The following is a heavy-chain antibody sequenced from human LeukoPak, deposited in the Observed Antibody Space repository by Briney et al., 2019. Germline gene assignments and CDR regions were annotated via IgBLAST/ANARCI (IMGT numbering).Heavy chain of an antibody. CDR2: INHSGST. CDR1: GGSFSGYY. V-gene: IGHV4-34*01. CDR3: ARGESYYDLWSGYPPGWFGP. D-gene: IGHD3-3*01. Sequence: SETLSLTCAVYGGSFSGYYWSWIRQPPGKGLEWIGEINHSGSTNYNPSLKSRVTISVDTSKNQFSLKLSSVTAADTAVYYCARGESYYDLWSGYPPGWFGPWGQGTLVTVSS. J-gene: IGHJ5*02.